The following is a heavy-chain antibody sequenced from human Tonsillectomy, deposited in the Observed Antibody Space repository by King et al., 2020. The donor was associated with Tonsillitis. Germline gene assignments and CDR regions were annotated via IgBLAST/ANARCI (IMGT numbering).Heavy chain of an antibody. V-gene: IGHV3-74*01. CDR1: GFTFSNYW. CDR2: INPDGRST. CDR3: TRDQGFG. Sequence: VQLVESGGGFVQPGGSLRLSCTASGFTFSNYWMHWVRHAPGKGLVWVSRINPDGRSTTYADTVKGRFTMSRDNSKNTLYMQMNSLRAEDTAVYYCTRDQGFGWGPGTRVTVSS. J-gene: IGHJ4*02. D-gene: IGHD3-16*01.